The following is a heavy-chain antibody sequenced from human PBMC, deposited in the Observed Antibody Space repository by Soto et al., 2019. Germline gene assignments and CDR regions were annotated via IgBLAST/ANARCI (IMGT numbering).Heavy chain of an antibody. CDR3: ASGRLPKYYFNY. J-gene: IGHJ4*02. CDR1: GFTFSIYS. CDR2: IYSTTYSDNI. V-gene: IGHV3-21*01. Sequence: GSLRLSCAAYGFTFSIYSMTWVRQAPGKGLEWVSSIYSTTYSDNIYYADSVKGRFTISRDNAKNSLYLQMNSLRAEDTAVYYCASGRLPKYYFNYWGQGSLVTVSS. D-gene: IGHD6-25*01.